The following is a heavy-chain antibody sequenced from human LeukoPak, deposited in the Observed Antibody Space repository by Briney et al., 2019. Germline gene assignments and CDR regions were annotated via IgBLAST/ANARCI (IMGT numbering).Heavy chain of an antibody. CDR3: AKGRNSYSYDYYYYGLDV. CDR1: GFTFSSYA. CDR2: ISGSGGST. V-gene: IGHV3-23*01. Sequence: GGSLRLSCAASGFTFSSYAMSWVRQAPGKGLEWVSAISGSGGSTYYADSVKGRFTISRDNSKNTLYLQMNSLRAEDTAVYYCAKGRNSYSYDYYYYGLDVWGQGTTVTVSS. D-gene: IGHD5-18*01. J-gene: IGHJ6*02.